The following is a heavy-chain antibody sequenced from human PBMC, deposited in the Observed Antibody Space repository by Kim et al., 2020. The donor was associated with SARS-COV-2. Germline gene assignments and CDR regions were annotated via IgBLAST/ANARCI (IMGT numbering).Heavy chain of an antibody. D-gene: IGHD2-15*01. CDR1: GGSISSGGYY. J-gene: IGHJ4*02. CDR2: IYYSGST. V-gene: IGHV4-31*03. Sequence: SETLSLTCTVSGGSISSGGYYWSWIRQHPGKGLEWIGYIYYSGSTYYNPSLKSRVTISVDTSKNQFSLKLSSVTAADTAVYYCARGAEWWQTHFDYWGQGTLVTVSS. CDR3: ARGAEWWQTHFDY.